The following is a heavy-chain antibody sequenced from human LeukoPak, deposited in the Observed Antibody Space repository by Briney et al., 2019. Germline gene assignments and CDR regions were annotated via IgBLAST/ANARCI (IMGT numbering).Heavy chain of an antibody. V-gene: IGHV7-4-1*02. CDR2: INTNTGNP. Sequence: ASVKVSCKASGYTFTSYYMHWVRQAPGQGLEWMGWINTNTGNPTYAQGFTGRFVFSLDTSVSTAYLQISSLKAEDTAVYYCAMADSGYDYKGKDYYFDYWGQGTLVTVSS. J-gene: IGHJ4*02. D-gene: IGHD5-12*01. CDR3: AMADSGYDYKGKDYYFDY. CDR1: GYTFTSYY.